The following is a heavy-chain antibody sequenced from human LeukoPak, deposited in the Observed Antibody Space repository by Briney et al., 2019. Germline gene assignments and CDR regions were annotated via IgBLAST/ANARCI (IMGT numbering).Heavy chain of an antibody. CDR3: AKDLPGWLPFDY. CDR2: ISYDGSNK. CDR1: GFTFSSYA. Sequence: GGSLRLSCAASGFTFSSYAMHWVRQAPGKGLEWVAVISYDGSNKYYADSVKGRFTISRDNSKNTLYLQMNSLRAEDTAVYYCAKDLPGWLPFDYWGQGTLVTVSS. D-gene: IGHD6-19*01. J-gene: IGHJ4*02. V-gene: IGHV3-30*04.